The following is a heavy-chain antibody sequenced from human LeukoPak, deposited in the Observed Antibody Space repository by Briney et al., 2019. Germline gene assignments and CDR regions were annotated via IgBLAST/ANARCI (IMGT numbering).Heavy chain of an antibody. CDR2: ISGSGGST. V-gene: IGHV3-23*01. Sequence: GGSLRLSCAASGFTFSSYAMCWVRQAPGKGLEWVSAISGSGGSTYYADSVKGRFTISRDNSKNTLYLQMNSLRAEDTAVYYCAKDPGYDFWSGYPFDYWGQGTLVTVSS. CDR3: AKDPGYDFWSGYPFDY. J-gene: IGHJ4*02. CDR1: GFTFSSYA. D-gene: IGHD3-3*01.